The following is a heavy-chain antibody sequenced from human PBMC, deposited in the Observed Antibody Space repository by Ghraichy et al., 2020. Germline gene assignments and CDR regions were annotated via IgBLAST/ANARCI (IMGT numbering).Heavy chain of an antibody. D-gene: IGHD3-16*01. J-gene: IGHJ6*03. CDR2: IEIGGST. CDR1: GASLNGASYY. Sequence: SETLSLTCTLSGASLNGASYYWNWVRQPAGKGLEWIGRIEIGGSTDANPSLKSRVTVSLDRSKNQVFLTLTSVTAADTAVYYCARGGAMDVWGKGTTVTVSS. CDR3: ARGGAMDV. V-gene: IGHV4-61*02.